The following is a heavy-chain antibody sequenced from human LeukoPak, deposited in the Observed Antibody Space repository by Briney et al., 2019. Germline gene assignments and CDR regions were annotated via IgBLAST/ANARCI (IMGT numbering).Heavy chain of an antibody. V-gene: IGHV3-66*04. CDR2: IYSGGST. J-gene: IGHJ4*02. Sequence: PGGSLRLSCAASKFTVSSNYMSWVSQAPGKGLEWVSVIYSGGSTYYADSVRGRFTISRDNSKNTLYLQMNSLRAEDTAIYYCAKQDTSMDYFDYWGRGTLVSVSS. CDR3: AKQDTSMDYFDY. CDR1: KFTVSSNY. D-gene: IGHD5-18*01.